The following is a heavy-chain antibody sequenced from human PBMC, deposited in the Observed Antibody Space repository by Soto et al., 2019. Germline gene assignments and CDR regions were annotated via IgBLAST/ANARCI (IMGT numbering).Heavy chain of an antibody. Sequence: ASVKLTSKASGYTFTSYGVSWARQAPGQGLEWMGWISDYTSNTNYAQKLQGRVTMTTDTSTSTAYMELRSLRSDDTAVYYCARTFYDNSGYYYDYWGQGTLITVS. V-gene: IGHV1-18*01. J-gene: IGHJ4*02. CDR1: GYTFTSYG. D-gene: IGHD3-22*01. CDR2: ISDYTSNT. CDR3: ARTFYDNSGYYYDY.